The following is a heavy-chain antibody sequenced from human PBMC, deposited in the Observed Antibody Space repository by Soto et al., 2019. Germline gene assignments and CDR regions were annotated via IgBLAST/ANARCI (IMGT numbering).Heavy chain of an antibody. D-gene: IGHD2-2*01. J-gene: IGHJ5*02. V-gene: IGHV3-48*01. CDR1: GFTFSSYS. CDR2: ISSSSTI. Sequence: PGGSLRLSCAASGFTFSSYSMNWVRQAPGKGLEWVSYISSSSTIYFADSVKGRFTISRDNAKNSLYLQMNSLRAEDTAVYYCARELLVPAARAGWFDRWGQGTLVTVSS. CDR3: ARELLVPAARAGWFDR.